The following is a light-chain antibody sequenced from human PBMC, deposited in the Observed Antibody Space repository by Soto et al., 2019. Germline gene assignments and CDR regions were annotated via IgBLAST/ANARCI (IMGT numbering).Light chain of an antibody. CDR3: QQYGSSPLT. J-gene: IGKJ4*01. V-gene: IGKV3-20*01. CDR2: GAS. Sequence: IVLTQSPGTLSLSPGERATLSCRSSQSVYSDFLAWYQQKPGQAPRLLLYGASSRATGIPDRFSGSGSGTDFTLTISRLEPEDFAVYYCQQYGSSPLTFGGGTKGEIK. CDR1: QSVYSDF.